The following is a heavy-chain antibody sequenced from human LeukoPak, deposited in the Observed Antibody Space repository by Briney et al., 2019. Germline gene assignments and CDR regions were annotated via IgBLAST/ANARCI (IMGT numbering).Heavy chain of an antibody. CDR2: MNPNSGNK. D-gene: IGHD3-16*02. J-gene: IGHJ3*02. Sequence: ASVKVSCKGSGYTFTRYDINWVRQATGQGLEGMGWMNPNSGNKGYAQKFQGRVTITRNTSISTAYMELSSLRSEDTAVYYCARDYVWGSYRFDAFDIWGQGTMVTVSS. V-gene: IGHV1-8*01. CDR3: ARDYVWGSYRFDAFDI. CDR1: GYTFTRYD.